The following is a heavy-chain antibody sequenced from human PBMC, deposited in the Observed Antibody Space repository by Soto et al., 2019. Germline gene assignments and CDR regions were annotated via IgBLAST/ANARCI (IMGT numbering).Heavy chain of an antibody. D-gene: IGHD3-10*01. CDR1: GFGFSSYA. V-gene: IGHV3-23*01. Sequence: DVQLSESGGGLVQSGGSLRLSCAASGFGFSSYAMSWVRQAPGKGLEWVSTISGSDGKTYYADSVKGRFSISRDTSKNTLYLQMNSLRVDDTAVYYCAKRSYLDYWGQGTRVTVSS. CDR2: ISGSDGKT. CDR3: AKRSYLDY. J-gene: IGHJ4*02.